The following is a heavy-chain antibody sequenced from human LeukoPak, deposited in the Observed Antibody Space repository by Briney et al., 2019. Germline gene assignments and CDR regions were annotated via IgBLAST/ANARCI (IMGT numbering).Heavy chain of an antibody. CDR3: AGHSAPAYYYDSSGYYLDY. V-gene: IGHV4-59*01. CDR2: MYSGGTT. CDR1: DGSINGYY. J-gene: IGHJ4*02. Sequence: SETLSLTCTVSDGSINGYYWSWIRQPPGKGLDWIGYMYSGGTTNYSPSLKSRVTISEDTSKNQFSLKLTSVTAADTAVYYCAGHSAPAYYYDSSGYYLDYWGQGTLVTVSS. D-gene: IGHD3-22*01.